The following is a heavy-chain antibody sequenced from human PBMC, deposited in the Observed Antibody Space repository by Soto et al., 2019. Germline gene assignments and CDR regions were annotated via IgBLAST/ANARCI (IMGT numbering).Heavy chain of an antibody. J-gene: IGHJ5*02. CDR2: VYYTGTT. Sequence: SETLSLTCNVSGDSLRSFYWTWIRQSPGKGLEWIGYVYYTGTTNYDPSLKGRVTISLKTSKNQFSLKLTSVTGADTAVYYCARARSGWGTLDTWGKGTLVT. D-gene: IGHD6-19*01. CDR3: ARARSGWGTLDT. CDR1: GDSLRSFY. V-gene: IGHV4-59*01.